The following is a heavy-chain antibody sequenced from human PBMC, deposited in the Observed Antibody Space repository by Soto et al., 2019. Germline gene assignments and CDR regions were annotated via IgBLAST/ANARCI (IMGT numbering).Heavy chain of an antibody. J-gene: IGHJ5*02. CDR3: ATSSSWYRDIFWFDP. CDR2: IYYSGST. CDR1: GGSISSGDYY. Sequence: SETLSLTCTVSGGSISSGDYYWSWIRQPPGKGLEWIGYIYYSGSTNYNPSLKSRVTISVDTSKNQFSLKLSSVTAADTAVYYCATSSSWYRDIFWFDPWGQGTLVTVSS. D-gene: IGHD6-13*01. V-gene: IGHV4-61*08.